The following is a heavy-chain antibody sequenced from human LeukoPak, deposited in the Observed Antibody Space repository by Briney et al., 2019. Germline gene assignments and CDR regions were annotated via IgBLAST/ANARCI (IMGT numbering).Heavy chain of an antibody. Sequence: GGSLRLSCAASGFTFSGYGMHWVRQAPGKGLERVSGTSYDGTNKYYADSVKGRFTISRDNSNNTLYLQMNSLRAEDTAVYYCAKGWGIPIFGVVTNWGQGTLVTVSS. D-gene: IGHD3-3*01. J-gene: IGHJ4*02. CDR1: GFTFSGYG. CDR3: AKGWGIPIFGVVTN. CDR2: TSYDGTNK. V-gene: IGHV3-30*18.